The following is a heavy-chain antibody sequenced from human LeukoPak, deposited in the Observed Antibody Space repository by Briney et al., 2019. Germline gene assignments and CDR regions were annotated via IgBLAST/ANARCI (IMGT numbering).Heavy chain of an antibody. V-gene: IGHV3-23*01. D-gene: IGHD1-26*01. CDR3: AKNRGGSYYSGSDY. CDR1: GFTFSSYA. CDR2: ISGSGRART. Sequence: GGSLRLSCAGSGFTFSSYAMSWVRQPPGKGLEWVSTISGSGRARTYYADSVKGRFTISRDNSKNTLYLQMNSLRAEDTAVYYCAKNRGGSYYSGSDYWGQGTLVTVSS. J-gene: IGHJ4*02.